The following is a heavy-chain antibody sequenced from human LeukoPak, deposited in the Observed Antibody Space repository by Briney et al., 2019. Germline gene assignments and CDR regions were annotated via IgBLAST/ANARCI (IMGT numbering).Heavy chain of an antibody. CDR2: INQDGGED. J-gene: IGHJ2*01. CDR1: GFTFSSYG. V-gene: IGHV3-7*01. CDR3: ERVRRYYDSSGYENDWYFDL. Sequence: GGSLRLSCAASGFTFSSYGMHWVRQAPGKGLEWVANINQDGGEDFYVDSVKGRFIIFRDNAKNSVYLQMNSLRVEDTAVYYCERVRRYYDSSGYENDWYFDLWGRGSLVTVSS. D-gene: IGHD3-22*01.